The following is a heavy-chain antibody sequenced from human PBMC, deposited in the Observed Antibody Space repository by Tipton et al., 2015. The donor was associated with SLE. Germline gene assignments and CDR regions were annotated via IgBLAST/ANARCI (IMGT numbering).Heavy chain of an antibody. J-gene: IGHJ4*02. CDR3: ARGRPYYYGSGSYYFDY. D-gene: IGHD3-10*01. Sequence: TLSLTCTVSGGSINSHYWSWIRQPPGKGLEWIGYVYYSGGTNYNPSLKSRVTISVDTSKNQFSLKLSSVTAADTAVYYCARGRPYYYGSGSYYFDYWGQGTLVTVSS. V-gene: IGHV4-59*11. CDR2: VYYSGGT. CDR1: GGSINSHY.